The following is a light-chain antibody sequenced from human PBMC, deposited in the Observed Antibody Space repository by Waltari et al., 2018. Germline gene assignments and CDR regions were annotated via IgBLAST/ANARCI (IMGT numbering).Light chain of an antibody. CDR3: QQYNSYSRT. CDR2: QAS. CDR1: HSISSW. J-gene: IGKJ1*01. Sequence: DIHMTQSPSTLSASVGDRVTITCRASHSISSWLAWYQQKPGNAPKLLIYQASSLESGVPSRFSGSGSGTEFTLTINSLQPYDFATYYCQQYNSYSRTFGQGTKVEIK. V-gene: IGKV1-5*03.